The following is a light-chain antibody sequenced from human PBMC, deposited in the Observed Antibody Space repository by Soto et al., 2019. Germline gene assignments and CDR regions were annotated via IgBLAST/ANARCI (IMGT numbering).Light chain of an antibody. Sequence: DIVMTQSPDSLAVSLGERATINCKSSQSIFYSSNNKNYLAWYQQKPGQPPKLLIYWASTRESGVPDRFSGSGSGKDFTLTISSLQAQDVAVYYCQQYYTTLALTFGGGTKVEIK. CDR1: QSIFYSSNNKNY. CDR2: WAS. J-gene: IGKJ4*01. CDR3: QQYYTTLALT. V-gene: IGKV4-1*01.